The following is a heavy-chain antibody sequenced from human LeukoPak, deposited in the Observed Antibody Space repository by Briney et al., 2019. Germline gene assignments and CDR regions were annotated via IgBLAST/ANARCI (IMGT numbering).Heavy chain of an antibody. J-gene: IGHJ4*02. V-gene: IGHV1-2*02. D-gene: IGHD1-26*01. CDR1: GYIFTGYY. Sequence: ASVKVSCKASGYIFTGYYMHWVRQAPGQGLEWMGWINTNSGGTNYAQKFQGRVTMTRDTSISTAYMELNRLKSDDTAVYYCARVLVGPPPGSEFDYWGQGTLVTVSS. CDR2: INTNSGGT. CDR3: ARVLVGPPPGSEFDY.